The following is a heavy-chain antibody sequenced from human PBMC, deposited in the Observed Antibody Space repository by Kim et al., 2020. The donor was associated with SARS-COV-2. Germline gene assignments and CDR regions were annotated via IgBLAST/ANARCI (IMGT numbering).Heavy chain of an antibody. D-gene: IGHD2-15*01. CDR3: ARTRVVVAATGRWFDP. J-gene: IGHJ5*02. Sequence: GESLKISCKGSGYSFTSYWISWVRQMPGKGLEWMGRIDPSDSYTNYSPSFQGHVTISDDKSISTAYLQWSSRKAPDTAMYYCARTRVVVAATGRWFDPWGQGTLVTVSS. V-gene: IGHV5-10-1*01. CDR1: GYSFTSYW. CDR2: IDPSDSYT.